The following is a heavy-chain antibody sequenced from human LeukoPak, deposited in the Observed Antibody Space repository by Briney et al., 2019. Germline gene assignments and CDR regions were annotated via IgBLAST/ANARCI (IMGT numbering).Heavy chain of an antibody. CDR3: ARYKRGIDY. V-gene: IGHV4-59*01. D-gene: IGHD3-16*01. CDR2: IYYSGST. Sequence: SETLSLTCAVYGGSFSGYYWSWIRQPPGKGLEWIGYIYYSGSTNYNPSLKSRVTISVDTSKNQFSLKLSSVTAADTAVYYCARYKRGIDYWGQGTLVTVSS. CDR1: GGSFSGYY. J-gene: IGHJ4*02.